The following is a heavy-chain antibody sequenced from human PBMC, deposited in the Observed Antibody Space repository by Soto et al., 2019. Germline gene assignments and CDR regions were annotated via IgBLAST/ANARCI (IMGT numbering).Heavy chain of an antibody. CDR3: ARGKTYYYDSSGYTFDY. D-gene: IGHD3-22*01. J-gene: IGHJ4*02. Sequence: ASVKLSCKACGYTFTSYYMHCVRQAPGQGLEWMGIINPSGGSTSYAQKFQGRVTMTRDTSTSTVYMELSSLRSEDTAVYYCARGKTYYYDSSGYTFDYWGQGTLVTVSS. V-gene: IGHV1-46*03. CDR2: INPSGGST. CDR1: GYTFTSYY.